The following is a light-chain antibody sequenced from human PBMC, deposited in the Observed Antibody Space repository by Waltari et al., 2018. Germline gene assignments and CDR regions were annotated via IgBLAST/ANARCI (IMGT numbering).Light chain of an antibody. CDR1: RSNVGSNS. Sequence: QSVLTQPPSASGTPGQRVTISCSGXRSNVGSNSVHWYQQLPGPAPKLLIHTNNPRPSGVPHRFSGSKSGTSASLAISGLQSEDEADYHCAVWDDSLNGWVFXGGTKLTVL. CDR3: AVWDDSLNGWV. J-gene: IGLJ3*02. CDR2: TNN. V-gene: IGLV1-44*01.